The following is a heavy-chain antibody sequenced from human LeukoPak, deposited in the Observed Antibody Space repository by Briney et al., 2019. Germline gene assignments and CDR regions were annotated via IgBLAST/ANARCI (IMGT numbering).Heavy chain of an antibody. CDR3: ARYCSRPKIASAGVYY. J-gene: IGHJ4*02. CDR2: ISGSGDGT. CDR1: GVTFSSYA. Sequence: GGSLRLTCVASGVTFSSYAMSWVRQAPGKGLEWVSAISGSGDGTYYTDSVKGRFTISRDNSKNTLHLQMNSLRTEDTAVYYCARYCSRPKIASAGVYYWGQGMLVTVSS. D-gene: IGHD2-2*01. V-gene: IGHV3-23*01.